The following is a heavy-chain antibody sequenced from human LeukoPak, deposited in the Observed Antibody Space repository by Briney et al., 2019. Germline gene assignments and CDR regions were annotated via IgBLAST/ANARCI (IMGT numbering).Heavy chain of an antibody. D-gene: IGHD6-19*01. CDR2: IWYDGSDK. CDR1: GFTFSSYG. CDR3: ARDVNSGWYYFDY. Sequence: GGSLRLSWAASGFTFSSYGMHWVRQTPGKGLEWVAVIWYDGSDKYYADSVKGRFTISRDNSKNTLYLQMNSLRAEDAAIYYCARDVNSGWYYFDYWGQGTLVTVSS. V-gene: IGHV3-33*01. J-gene: IGHJ4*02.